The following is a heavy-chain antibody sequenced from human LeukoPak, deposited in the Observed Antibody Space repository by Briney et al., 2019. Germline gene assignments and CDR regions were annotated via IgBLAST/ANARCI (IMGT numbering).Heavy chain of an antibody. CDR3: ARHVPTDYDFWSGPLGFDY. CDR2: IYYSGST. Sequence: SETLSLTCTVSGGSISSSSYYWGWIRQPPGKGLEWIGSIYYSGSTYYNPSLKSRVTISVDTSKNQFSLKLSSVTAADTAVYYCARHVPTDYDFWSGPLGFDYWGQGTLVTVSS. D-gene: IGHD3-3*01. V-gene: IGHV4-39*01. J-gene: IGHJ4*02. CDR1: GGSISSSSYY.